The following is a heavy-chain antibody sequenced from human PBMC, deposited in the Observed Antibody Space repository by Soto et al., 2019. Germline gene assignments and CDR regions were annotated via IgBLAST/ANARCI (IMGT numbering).Heavy chain of an antibody. CDR3: ARGVYSSSWYYYYYGMDV. V-gene: IGHV4-31*03. CDR1: GGSISSGGYY. J-gene: IGHJ6*02. CDR2: IYYSGST. D-gene: IGHD6-13*01. Sequence: KTSETLSLTCTVSGGSISSGGYYWSWIRQHPGKGLEWIGYIYYSGSTYYNPSLKSRVTISVDTSKNQFSLKLSSVTAADTAVYYCARGVYSSSWYYYYYGMDVWGQGTTVTVSS.